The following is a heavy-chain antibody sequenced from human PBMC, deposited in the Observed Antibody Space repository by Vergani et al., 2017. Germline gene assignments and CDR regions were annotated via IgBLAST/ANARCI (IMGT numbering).Heavy chain of an antibody. CDR1: GFTFSSYA. D-gene: IGHD2-2*01. CDR3: AREYSSTSGRAFDF. Sequence: QVQLVESGGGVVQPGRSLRLSCAASGFTFSSYAMHWARQAPGKGLEWVSFVSTGTKSQSYAESVKGRFTISRDSAKNSLYLQMDSLRAEDTAVYYCAREYSSTSGRAFDFWGQGTKVTVSS. J-gene: IGHJ3*01. CDR2: VSTGTKSQ. V-gene: IGHV3-30*07.